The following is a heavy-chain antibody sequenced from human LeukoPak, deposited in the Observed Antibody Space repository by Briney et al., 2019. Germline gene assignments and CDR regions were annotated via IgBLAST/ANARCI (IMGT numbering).Heavy chain of an antibody. J-gene: IGHJ6*02. CDR2: ISSSGSTI. Sequence: AGGSLRLSCAASGFTFSDYYMSWIRQAPGKGLEWVSYISSSGSTIYYADSVKGRFTISRDNAKNSLYLQMNSLGAEDTAVYYCARDPSGLYYYGMDVWGQGTTVTVSS. CDR3: ARDPSGLYYYGMDV. CDR1: GFTFSDYY. V-gene: IGHV3-11*01.